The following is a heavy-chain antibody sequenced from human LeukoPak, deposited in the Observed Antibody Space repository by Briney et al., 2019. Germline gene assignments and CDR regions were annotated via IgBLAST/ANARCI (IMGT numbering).Heavy chain of an antibody. V-gene: IGHV4-30-2*01. CDR3: ARGQQLANFDY. D-gene: IGHD6-13*01. Sequence: SETLSLTCAVSGGSISSGGYSWSWIRQPPGKGLEWIGYTYHSGSTYYNPSLKSRVTISVDRSKNQFSLKLSSVTAADTAVYYCARGQQLANFDYWGQGTLVTVSS. J-gene: IGHJ4*02. CDR1: GGSISSGGYS. CDR2: TYHSGST.